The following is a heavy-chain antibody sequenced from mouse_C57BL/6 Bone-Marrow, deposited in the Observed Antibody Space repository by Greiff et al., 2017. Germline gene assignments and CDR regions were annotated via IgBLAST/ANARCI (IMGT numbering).Heavy chain of an antibody. D-gene: IGHD1-1*01. CDR3: ARKAHYYGSSDFDY. J-gene: IGHJ2*01. Sequence: VQLQQPGAELVKPGASVKLSCKASGYTFTSYWMHWVKQRPGQGLEWIGMIHPNSGSTNYNEKFKSKATLTVDKSSSTAYMQLSSLTSEDSAVYYWARKAHYYGSSDFDYWGQGTTLTVSS. CDR2: IHPNSGST. CDR1: GYTFTSYW. V-gene: IGHV1-64*01.